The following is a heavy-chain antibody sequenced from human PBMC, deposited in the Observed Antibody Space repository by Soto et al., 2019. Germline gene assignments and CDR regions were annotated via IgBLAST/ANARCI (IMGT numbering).Heavy chain of an antibody. V-gene: IGHV3-23*01. J-gene: IGHJ5*02. CDR1: GFTFSSYA. D-gene: IGHD3-16*01. Sequence: EVQLLESGGGLVQPGGSLRLSCAASGFTFSSYAMSWVRQAPGKGLEWVSAISGSGGSTYYADSVKGRFTISRDNSKSTLYLQMNSLSAEDTAVYYCAKSDRGWFGPFDPWGQGTLVTVSS. CDR3: AKSDRGWFGPFDP. CDR2: ISGSGGST.